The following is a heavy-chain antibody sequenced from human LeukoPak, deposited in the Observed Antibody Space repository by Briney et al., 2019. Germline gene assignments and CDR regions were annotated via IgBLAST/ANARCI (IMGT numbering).Heavy chain of an antibody. CDR1: GFTFSSYW. CDR3: AREQPAAISYYYYGMDV. D-gene: IGHD2-2*02. Sequence: GGSLRLSCAASGFTFSSYWMSWVRQAPGKGLEWVANIKQDGSEKYYVDSVKGRFTISRDNAKNSLYLQMNSLRAEDTAVYYCAREQPAAISYYYYGMDVWGQGTTVTVSS. CDR2: IKQDGSEK. J-gene: IGHJ6*02. V-gene: IGHV3-7*01.